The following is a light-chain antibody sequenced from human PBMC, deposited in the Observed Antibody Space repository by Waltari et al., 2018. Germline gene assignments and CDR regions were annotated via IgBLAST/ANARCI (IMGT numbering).Light chain of an antibody. V-gene: IGKV3-20*01. Sequence: EIVLTQSPGTLSLSPGERATLSCRASQSVSSSYLAWYQQKPGQAPRRLIYGAASRATGIPDRFRGSGSGTDFTLTISRLEPEDFAVYYCQQYGSSLVTFGQGTKLEIK. CDR2: GAA. CDR3: QQYGSSLVT. CDR1: QSVSSSY. J-gene: IGKJ2*01.